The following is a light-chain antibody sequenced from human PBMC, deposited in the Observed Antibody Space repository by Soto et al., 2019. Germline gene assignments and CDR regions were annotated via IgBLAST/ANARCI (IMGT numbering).Light chain of an antibody. J-gene: IGKJ2*01. Sequence: EIVLTQSPGTLSLSPGERATLSYRASQSISNHYLAWFQQKPGQAPRLLIYGASYRATGIPDRFSGSGSGTDFTLTITGLEAEEYAMYHCHQYGGSPRYTFGQGTKLEIK. CDR3: HQYGGSPRYT. CDR1: QSISNHY. CDR2: GAS. V-gene: IGKV3-20*01.